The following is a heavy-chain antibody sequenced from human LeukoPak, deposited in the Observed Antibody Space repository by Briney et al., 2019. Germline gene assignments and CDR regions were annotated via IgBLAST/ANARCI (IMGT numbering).Heavy chain of an antibody. J-gene: IGHJ6*03. CDR2: IIPIFGTA. V-gene: IGHV1-69*05. Sequence: SVKVSCKASGGTLSSYAISGVRQAPGQGLEWMGGIIPIFGTANYAQKFQGRVTITTDESTSTAYMELSSLRSEDTAVYYCARSPPPGDYYYMDVWGKGTTVTVSS. CDR1: GGTLSSYA. CDR3: ARSPPPGDYYYMDV.